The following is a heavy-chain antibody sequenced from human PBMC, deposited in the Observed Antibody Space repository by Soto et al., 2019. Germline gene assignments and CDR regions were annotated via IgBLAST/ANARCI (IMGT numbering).Heavy chain of an antibody. Sequence: EVQLLESGGGLVQPGGSLRLSCAASGFTFSSYAMSWVRQAPGKGLEWVSAISGSGGSTYYADSVKGRFTISRDNSKNTLYLQKNSPRAEDTAVYYCAKGGGATVTYYYYYYGMDVWGQGTTVTVSS. V-gene: IGHV3-23*01. CDR2: ISGSGGST. CDR3: AKGGGATVTYYYYYYGMDV. D-gene: IGHD4-4*01. CDR1: GFTFSSYA. J-gene: IGHJ6*02.